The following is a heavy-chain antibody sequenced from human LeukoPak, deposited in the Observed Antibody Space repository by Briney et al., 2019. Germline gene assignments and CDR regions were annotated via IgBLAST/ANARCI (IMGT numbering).Heavy chain of an antibody. J-gene: IGHJ4*02. CDR1: GFTFSSYS. D-gene: IGHD3-22*01. V-gene: IGHV3-21*01. Sequence: GSLRLSRAASGFTFSSYSMNWVRQAPGKGLEWVSSISSSSSYIYYVDSVKGRFTISRDNANNSLYLQMNSLRVDDTAVYYCARVLPSHYYDTSGYSDYWGQGTLVTVSS. CDR3: ARVLPSHYYDTSGYSDY. CDR2: ISSSSSYI.